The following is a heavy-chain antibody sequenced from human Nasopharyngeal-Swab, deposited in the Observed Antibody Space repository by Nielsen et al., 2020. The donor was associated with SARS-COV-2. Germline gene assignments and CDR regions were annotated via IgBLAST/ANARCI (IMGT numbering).Heavy chain of an antibody. J-gene: IGHJ2*01. CDR1: GYSFTSYA. D-gene: IGHD3-22*01. V-gene: IGHV1-3*01. CDR2: INAGYCDT. Sequence: ASVTVSRKASGYSFTSYAINWLRQAPAQRLEWMGCINAGYCDTKNSQKFQGSVTITRDKSASTADMEVSSLGPEDTAMYYCARDSSSGYYLWYFNLWGRGTQVTVSS. CDR3: ARDSSSGYYLWYFNL.